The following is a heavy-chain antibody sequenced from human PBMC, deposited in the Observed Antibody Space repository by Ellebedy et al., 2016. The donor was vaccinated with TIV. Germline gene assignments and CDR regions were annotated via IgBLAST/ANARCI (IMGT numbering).Heavy chain of an antibody. CDR1: GYTFTSYS. CDR3: ARNRGRGRSDQWFDP. CDR2: INPSGGST. Sequence: ASVKVSCXASGYTFTSYSMHWVRQAPGQGLEWMGIINPSGGSTRYAQKFQGRVTMTRDTSTSTVYMELSSLRSEDTAVYYCARNRGRGRSDQWFDPWGQGTLVTVSS. V-gene: IGHV1-46*01. J-gene: IGHJ5*02. D-gene: IGHD3-10*01.